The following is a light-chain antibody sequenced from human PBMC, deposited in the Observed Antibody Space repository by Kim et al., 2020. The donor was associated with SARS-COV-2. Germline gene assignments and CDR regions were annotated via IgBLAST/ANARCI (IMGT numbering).Light chain of an antibody. CDR1: LDIRTS. CDR2: SAS. CDR3: QQLSSYPVT. Sequence: APVGDRVTINCRASLDIRTSLAWYQQKPGKAPRLIIYSASILQSGVPSMFRGSGYGADFTLTITNLQPEDFATYHCQQLSSYPVTFGGGTKVDIK. J-gene: IGKJ4*01. V-gene: IGKV1-9*01.